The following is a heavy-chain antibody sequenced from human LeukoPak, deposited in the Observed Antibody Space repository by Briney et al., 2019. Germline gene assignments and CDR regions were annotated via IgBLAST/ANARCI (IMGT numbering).Heavy chain of an antibody. D-gene: IGHD1-26*01. V-gene: IGHV3-74*01. Sequence: GSLRLSCAASGFTFSRYWMHWVRQAPGRGLVWVSCIKSDGSSTSIADSAKGRSTISRDNAKNTVYLQMNSLRAEDTAVYYCVRDNRSYNFDYWGQGTLVTVSS. CDR2: IKSDGSST. J-gene: IGHJ4*02. CDR1: GFTFSRYW. CDR3: VRDNRSYNFDY.